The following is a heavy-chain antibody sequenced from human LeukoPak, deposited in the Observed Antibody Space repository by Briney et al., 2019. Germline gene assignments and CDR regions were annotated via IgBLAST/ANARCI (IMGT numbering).Heavy chain of an antibody. CDR3: ARWRYYDFWSGYYETIPHYYYGMDV. D-gene: IGHD3-3*01. Sequence: SETLSLTCAVYGGSFSGYYWSWIRQPPGKGLEWIGEINHSGSTNYNPSLKSRVTISVDTSKNQFSLKLSSVTAADTAVYYCARWRYYDFWSGYYETIPHYYYGMDVWGQRTTVTVSS. CDR1: GGSFSGYY. J-gene: IGHJ6*02. V-gene: IGHV4-34*01. CDR2: INHSGST.